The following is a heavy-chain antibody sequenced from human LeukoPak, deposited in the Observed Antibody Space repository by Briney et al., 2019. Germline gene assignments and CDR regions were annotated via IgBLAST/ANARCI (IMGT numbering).Heavy chain of an antibody. D-gene: IGHD4-17*01. CDR1: GFTFSGSA. Sequence: PGGSLRLSCAASGFTFSGSAMHWVRQASGEGLEWVGRIRSKANSYATAYAASVKGRFTISRDDSKNTAYLQMNSLKTEDTAVYYCTRPQRPDYFYGDYDDAFDIWGQGTMVTVSS. J-gene: IGHJ3*02. CDR2: IRSKANSYAT. V-gene: IGHV3-73*01. CDR3: TRPQRPDYFYGDYDDAFDI.